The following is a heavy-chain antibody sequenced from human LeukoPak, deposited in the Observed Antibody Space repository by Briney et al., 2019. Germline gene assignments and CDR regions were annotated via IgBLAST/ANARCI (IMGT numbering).Heavy chain of an antibody. V-gene: IGHV4-4*02. CDR2: IYHSGST. CDR3: ARRGDYSSGWPFDY. CDR1: GASISSNNW. J-gene: IGHJ4*02. Sequence: SGTLSLTCAVSGASISSNNWWWSWVRQPPGKGLEWIGEIYHSGSTNYNPSLKSRVTMSVDKSKNQFSLKLSSVTAADTAVYYCARRGDYSSGWPFDYWGQGTLVTVSS. D-gene: IGHD6-19*01.